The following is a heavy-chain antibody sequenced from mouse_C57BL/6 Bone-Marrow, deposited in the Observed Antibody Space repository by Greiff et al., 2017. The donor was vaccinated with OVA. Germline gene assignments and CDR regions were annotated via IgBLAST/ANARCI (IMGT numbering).Heavy chain of an antibody. D-gene: IGHD1-1*01. CDR3: ARGGRWDFAY. V-gene: IGHV1-69*01. CDR1: GYTFTSYW. CDR2: IDPSDSYT. J-gene: IGHJ3*01. Sequence: QVQLQQPGAELVMPGASVKLSCKASGYTFTSYWMHWVKQRPGQGLEWIGEIDPSDSYTNYNQKFKGKSTLTVDKSSSTAYMQLSSLTSEDSAVYSVARGGRWDFAYGGRGTLVTVSA.